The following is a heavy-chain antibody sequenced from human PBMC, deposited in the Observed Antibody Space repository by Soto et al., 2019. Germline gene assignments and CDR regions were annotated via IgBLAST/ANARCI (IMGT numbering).Heavy chain of an antibody. CDR3: ARGGRTYYYYYGMDV. J-gene: IGHJ6*02. CDR2: ISYDGSNK. Sequence: PGGSLRLSCAASGFTFSSYGMHWVRQAPGKGLEWVAVISYDGSNKYYADSVKGRFTISRDNSKNTLYLQMNSLRAEDTAVYYCARGGRTYYYYYGMDVWGQGTTVTVSS. V-gene: IGHV3-30*03. CDR1: GFTFSSYG.